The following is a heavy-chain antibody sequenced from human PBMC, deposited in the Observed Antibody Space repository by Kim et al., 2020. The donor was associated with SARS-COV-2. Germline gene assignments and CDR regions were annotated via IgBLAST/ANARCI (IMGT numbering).Heavy chain of an antibody. J-gene: IGHJ6*02. CDR3: ARVSITMIVVVIIPYYYYGMDV. Sequence: SETLSLTCAVYGGSFSGYYWSCIRQPPGKWLDLIGELNHSVSTNYNPSLKCRVTISVDTSKNQFSLKLSSVTAADTAVYYCARVSITMIVVVIIPYYYYGMDVWGQGTTVTVSS. V-gene: IGHV4-34*01. CDR2: LNHSVST. CDR1: GGSFSGYY. D-gene: IGHD3-22*01.